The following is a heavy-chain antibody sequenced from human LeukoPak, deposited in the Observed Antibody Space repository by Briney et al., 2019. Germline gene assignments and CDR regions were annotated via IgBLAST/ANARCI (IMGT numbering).Heavy chain of an antibody. CDR2: IYHSGST. V-gene: IGHV4-30-2*01. D-gene: IGHD6-19*01. J-gene: IGHJ5*02. CDR3: ASQIFPRWAVAGTNWFDP. Sequence: PSQTLSLTCTVSGGSISSGGYYWSWIRQPPGKGLEWIGYIYHSGSTYYNPSLKSRVTISVDRSKNQFSLKLSSVTAADTAVYYCASQIFPRWAVAGTNWFDPWGQGTLVTVSS. CDR1: GGSISSGGYY.